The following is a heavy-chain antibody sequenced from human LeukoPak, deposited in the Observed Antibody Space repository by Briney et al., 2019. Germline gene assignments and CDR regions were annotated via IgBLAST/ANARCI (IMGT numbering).Heavy chain of an antibody. D-gene: IGHD3-10*01. CDR2: ISGSGSST. CDR1: GLTFSSHA. V-gene: IGHV3-23*01. CDR3: AKGGITMVRGVLYYYYMDV. J-gene: IGHJ6*03. Sequence: GGSLRLSCVATGLTFSSHAMSWVRQAPGKGLEWVSGISGSGSSTYYADSVKGRLTISRDNSKNTLYLQMNSLRAEDTAVYYCAKGGITMVRGVLYYYYMDVWGKGTTVTVSS.